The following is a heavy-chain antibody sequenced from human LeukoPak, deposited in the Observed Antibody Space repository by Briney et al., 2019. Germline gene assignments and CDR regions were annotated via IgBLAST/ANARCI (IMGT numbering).Heavy chain of an antibody. Sequence: ASVKVSCKASGYTFTSYYIHCDRQAPGQGLEWMGIINPSGGSTSYAQKFQGRVTMTRDTSTSTVYMELSSLRSEDTAVYYCAREGDDNSGWDTFDYWGQGTLVTVSS. V-gene: IGHV1-46*01. CDR1: GYTFTSYY. CDR3: AREGDDNSGWDTFDY. CDR2: INPSGGST. J-gene: IGHJ4*02. D-gene: IGHD6-19*01.